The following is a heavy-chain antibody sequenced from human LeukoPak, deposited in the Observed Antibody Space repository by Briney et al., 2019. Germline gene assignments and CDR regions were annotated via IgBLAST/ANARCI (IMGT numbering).Heavy chain of an antibody. J-gene: IGHJ3*02. CDR2: IYYSGST. CDR3: ARDPGVGATTLGAFDI. D-gene: IGHD1-26*01. CDR1: GGSISSGGYS. Sequence: KPSETLSLTCAVSGGSISSGGYSWSWIRQPPGKGLEWIAYIYYSGSTYYNPSLKSRVTISVDTSKNQFSLKLNSVTAADTAVYYCARDPGVGATTLGAFDIWGQGTMVTVSS. V-gene: IGHV4-30-4*07.